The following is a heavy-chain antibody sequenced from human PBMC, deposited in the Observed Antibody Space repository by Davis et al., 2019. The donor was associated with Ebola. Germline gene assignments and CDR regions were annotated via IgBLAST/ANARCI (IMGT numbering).Heavy chain of an antibody. CDR2: ISYDGSNK. Sequence: GESLKISCAASGFTFSSYGMHWVRQAPGKGLEWVAVISYDGSNKYYADSVKGRFTISRDNSKNTLYLQMNSLRAEDTAVYYCAKDEDPLIVVVVAASSGLGYWGQGTLVTVSS. CDR3: AKDEDPLIVVVVAASSGLGY. V-gene: IGHV3-30*18. D-gene: IGHD2-15*01. J-gene: IGHJ4*02. CDR1: GFTFSSYG.